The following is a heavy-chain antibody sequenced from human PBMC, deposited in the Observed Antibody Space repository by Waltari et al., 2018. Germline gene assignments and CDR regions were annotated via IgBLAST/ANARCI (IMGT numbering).Heavy chain of an antibody. CDR2: NYYTGST. D-gene: IGHD3-3*01. J-gene: IGHJ4*02. Sequence: QLHLQESGPGLVRPSETLSLTCTVPGDSLRSSTYPWGWVRQPPGKGLEWIATNYYTGSTYYNPSLKSRVTMSVDSSKNHFSLKLSSVTAADTAVYYCARQFWNGYFDRFDFWGQGTLVTVSS. V-gene: IGHV4-39*07. CDR1: GDSLRSSTYP. CDR3: ARQFWNGYFDRFDF.